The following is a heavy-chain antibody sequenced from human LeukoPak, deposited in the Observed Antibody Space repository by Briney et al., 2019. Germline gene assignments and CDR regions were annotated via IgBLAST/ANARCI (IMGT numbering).Heavy chain of an antibody. V-gene: IGHV4-4*07. CDR3: ARDARGWSGFDY. Sequence: SETLSLTCSVSGGSISSYYWSWIRQPAGKGREWIGRIDTTGNTDYNPSLKSRVTMSVDTSKNQFSLNLSSVTAADTAVYYCARDARGWSGFDYWGQGTLVTVSS. CDR1: GGSISSYY. D-gene: IGHD3-3*01. CDR2: IDTTGNT. J-gene: IGHJ4*02.